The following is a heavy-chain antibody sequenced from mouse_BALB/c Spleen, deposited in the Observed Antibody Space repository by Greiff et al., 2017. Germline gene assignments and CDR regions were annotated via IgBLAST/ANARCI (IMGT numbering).Heavy chain of an antibody. V-gene: IGHV1S81*02. CDR1: GYTFTSYY. CDR2: INPSNGGT. D-gene: IGHD1-2*01. Sequence: VQLQESGAELVKPGASVKLSCKASGYTFTSYYMYWVKQRPGQGLEWIGEINPSNGGTNFNEKFKSKATLTVDKSSSTAYMQLSSLTSEDSAVYYCTRSFTTANRYFDVWGAGTTVTVSS. CDR3: TRSFTTANRYFDV. J-gene: IGHJ1*01.